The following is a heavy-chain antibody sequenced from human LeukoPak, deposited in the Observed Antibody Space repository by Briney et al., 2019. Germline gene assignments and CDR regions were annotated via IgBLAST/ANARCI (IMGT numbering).Heavy chain of an antibody. J-gene: IGHJ4*02. CDR2: IIPIFGTA. CDR1: GGAFSSYA. Sequence: SVKLSCKASGGAFSSYAISWVRQAPGQGLEWMGGIIPIFGTANYAQKFQGRVTITADESTSTAYMELSSLRSEETAVYYCASGDYYDSSGYPHQFDYWGQGTLVTVSS. D-gene: IGHD3-22*01. V-gene: IGHV1-69*13. CDR3: ASGDYYDSSGYPHQFDY.